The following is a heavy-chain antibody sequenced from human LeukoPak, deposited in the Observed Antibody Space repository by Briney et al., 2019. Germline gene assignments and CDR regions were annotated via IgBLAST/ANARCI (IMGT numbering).Heavy chain of an antibody. J-gene: IGHJ4*02. Sequence: GGSLRLSCAASEFSFSTYAMSWVHQAPGKGLEWVSAISGSGGSTYYADSVTGRFTISRDNSKNTLYLQMNSLRAEDTAVCYCAKVKVGATTPFDYWGQGTLVTVSS. CDR3: AKVKVGATTPFDY. CDR1: EFSFSTYA. CDR2: ISGSGGST. V-gene: IGHV3-23*01. D-gene: IGHD1-26*01.